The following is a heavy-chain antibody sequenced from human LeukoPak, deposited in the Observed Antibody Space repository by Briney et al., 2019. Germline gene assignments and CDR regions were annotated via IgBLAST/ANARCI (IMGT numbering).Heavy chain of an antibody. V-gene: IGHV3-23*01. CDR2: ITGSGGST. CDR3: AKEIAVAGQGAFDI. CDR1: GFTFSSYA. D-gene: IGHD6-19*01. J-gene: IGHJ3*02. Sequence: SGGSLRLSCAASGFTFSSYAMSWVRQAPGKGLEWVSAITGSGGSTFYADSVKGRFTTSRDNSKNTLYLQMNSRRAEDTAVYYCAKEIAVAGQGAFDIWGQGTMVTVSS.